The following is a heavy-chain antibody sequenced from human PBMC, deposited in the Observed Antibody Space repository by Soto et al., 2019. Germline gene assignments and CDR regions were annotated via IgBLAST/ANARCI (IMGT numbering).Heavy chain of an antibody. CDR3: ARDLWGYCGTDCYPLDV. D-gene: IGHD2-21*02. Sequence: SETLSLTCTVSGGSISGYYWSWIRQPPGKGLEWIGYMYNTGSTVYNPSFKSRVTISVDTSKNQFSLKLNSVTAADTAVYYCARDLWGYCGTDCYPLDVWGQGPTVTVS. V-gene: IGHV4-59*01. CDR2: MYNTGST. CDR1: GGSISGYY. J-gene: IGHJ6*02.